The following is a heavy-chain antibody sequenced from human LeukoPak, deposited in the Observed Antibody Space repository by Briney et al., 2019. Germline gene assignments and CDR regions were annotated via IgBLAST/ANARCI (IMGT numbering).Heavy chain of an antibody. Sequence: GGSLRLSCAASGFTFSSHAMSWVRQAPGKGLEWVSAVSGSGDNTYYADSVEGRFTISRDNSKNTLYLHMSSLRAEDTAVYYCACTAYYYYYLDVWGKGTTVTVSS. CDR1: GFTFSSHA. CDR3: ACTAYYYYYLDV. CDR2: VSGSGDNT. V-gene: IGHV3-23*01. D-gene: IGHD5-18*01. J-gene: IGHJ6*03.